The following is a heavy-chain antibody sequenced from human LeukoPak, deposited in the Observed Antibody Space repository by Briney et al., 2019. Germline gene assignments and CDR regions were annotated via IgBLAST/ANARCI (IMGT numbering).Heavy chain of an antibody. CDR3: ATALDCSSTSCYSFFTS. CDR1: GYTFTSYA. V-gene: IGHV1-69*06. CDR2: IIPIFGTA. J-gene: IGHJ4*02. Sequence: SVKVSCKASGYTFTSYAISWVRQAPGQGLEWMGGIIPIFGTANYAQKFQGRVTITADKSTSTAYMELSSLRSEDTAVYYCATALDCSSTSCYSFFTSWGQGTLVTVSS. D-gene: IGHD2-2*01.